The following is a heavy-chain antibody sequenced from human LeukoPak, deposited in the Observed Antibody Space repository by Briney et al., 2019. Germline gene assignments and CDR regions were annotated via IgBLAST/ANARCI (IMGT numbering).Heavy chain of an antibody. Sequence: SQTLSLTCAISGDSVSSKSAAWNWIRQSPLRGLEWLGRTYYRSRWYNDYAVSVKSRITINPDTSKNQFSLQLNSVTPEDTAVYYCAREWDDSSGFDYWGQGTLVTVSS. CDR3: AREWDDSSGFDY. CDR2: TYYRSRWYN. CDR1: GDSVSSKSAA. J-gene: IGHJ4*02. V-gene: IGHV6-1*01. D-gene: IGHD3-22*01.